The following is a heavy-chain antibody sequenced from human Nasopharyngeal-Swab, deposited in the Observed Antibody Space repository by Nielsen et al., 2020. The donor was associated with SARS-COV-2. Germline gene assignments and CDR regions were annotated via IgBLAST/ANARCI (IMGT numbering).Heavy chain of an antibody. CDR2: ISSSSSYI. D-gene: IGHD2-2*02. Sequence: GESLKISCAASGFTFSSYSMNWVRQAPGKGLEWVSSISSSSSYIYYADSVKGRFTISRDNAKNSLYLQMNSLRAEDTAVYYCARVLEDIVVVPAAISYYYGMDVWGQGTTVTVSS. CDR1: GFTFSSYS. J-gene: IGHJ6*02. CDR3: ARVLEDIVVVPAAISYYYGMDV. V-gene: IGHV3-21*01.